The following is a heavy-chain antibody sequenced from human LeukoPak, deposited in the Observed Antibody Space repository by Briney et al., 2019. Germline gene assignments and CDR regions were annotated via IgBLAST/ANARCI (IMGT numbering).Heavy chain of an antibody. CDR2: ISSNGGST. V-gene: IGHV3-64D*06. CDR1: GFTFSSYA. J-gene: IGHJ4*02. Sequence: GRSLRLSCSASGFTFSSYAMHCVRHAAGEGLEYVSAISSNGGSTYYADSVKGRLTISRDNSKNTLYLQMSSLRAEDAPVYYCVKDSGYDNYWGQGTLVTVSS. CDR3: VKDSGYDNY. D-gene: IGHD5-12*01.